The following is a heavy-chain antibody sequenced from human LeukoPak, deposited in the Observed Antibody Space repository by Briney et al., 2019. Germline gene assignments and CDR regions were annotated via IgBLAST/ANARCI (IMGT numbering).Heavy chain of an antibody. V-gene: IGHV4-39*01. D-gene: IGHD4/OR15-4a*01. CDR3: ARQNYGAAPLRY. CDR1: GGSISLSYYY. J-gene: IGHJ4*02. CDR2: VYYSGTT. Sequence: SSETPSLTCSVSGGSISLSYYYWGWIRQPPGKALEWIGSVYYSGTTSYNPSLKSRVTISVDMSKNHFSLRLSSVTAADTAVYYCARQNYGAAPLRYWGQGTLVTVSS.